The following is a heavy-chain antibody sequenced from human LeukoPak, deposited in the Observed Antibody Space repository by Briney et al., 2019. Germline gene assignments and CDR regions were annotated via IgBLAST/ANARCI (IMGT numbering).Heavy chain of an antibody. CDR1: GYTFTSYG. D-gene: IGHD5-12*01. CDR2: ISAYNGNT. V-gene: IGHV1-18*01. J-gene: IGHJ4*02. Sequence: ASVKVSCKASGYTFTSYGISWVRPAPGQGLEWMGWISAYNGNTNYAQKLQGRVTMTTDTSTSTAYMELRSLRSDDTAVYYCARGVATITPLQINNFDYWGQGTLVTVSS. CDR3: ARGVATITPLQINNFDY.